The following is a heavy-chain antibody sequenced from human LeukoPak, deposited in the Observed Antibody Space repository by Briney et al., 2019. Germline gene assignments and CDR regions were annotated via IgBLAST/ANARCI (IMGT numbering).Heavy chain of an antibody. J-gene: IGHJ4*02. D-gene: IGHD4-17*01. CDR3: AKDQHGDRTARLDY. CDR2: IWYDGSNK. CDR1: GFTFSSYG. V-gene: IGHV3-30*02. Sequence: QPGGSLRLSCAASGFTFSSYGMHWVRQAPGKGLEWVAVIWYDGSNKCYADSVKGRFTISGDNSKNTLYLQMNSLRAEDTAVYYCAKDQHGDRTARLDYWGQGTLVTVSS.